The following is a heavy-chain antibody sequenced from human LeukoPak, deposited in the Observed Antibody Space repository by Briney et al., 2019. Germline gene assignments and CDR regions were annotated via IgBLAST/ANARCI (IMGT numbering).Heavy chain of an antibody. D-gene: IGHD1-26*01. Sequence: GGSLRLSCAASGFTFTTSWMTWVRQGPGKGLEWITSIKPDGNELVKGRYTISRDNARDSLYLQINSLTADDTAVYYCARDRGDGGSPDYWGQGTLVTVSS. J-gene: IGHJ4*02. V-gene: IGHV3-7*01. CDR3: ARDRGDGGSPDY. CDR2: IKPDGNE. CDR1: GFTFTTSW.